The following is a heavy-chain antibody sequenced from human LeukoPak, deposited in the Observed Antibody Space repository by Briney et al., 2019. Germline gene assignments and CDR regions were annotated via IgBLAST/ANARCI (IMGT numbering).Heavy chain of an antibody. CDR3: AKDRTDIVVVVAAADAFDI. Sequence: GGSLRLSCAASGFTFSSYGMHWVRQAPGKGLEWVAVISYDGSNKYYADSVKGRFTISRDNSKNTLYLQMNSLRAEDTAVYYCAKDRTDIVVVVAAADAFDIWGQGTMVTVSS. CDR1: GFTFSSYG. J-gene: IGHJ3*02. D-gene: IGHD2-15*01. CDR2: ISYDGSNK. V-gene: IGHV3-30*18.